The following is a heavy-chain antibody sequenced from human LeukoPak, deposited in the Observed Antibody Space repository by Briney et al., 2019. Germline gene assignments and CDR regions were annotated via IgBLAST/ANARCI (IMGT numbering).Heavy chain of an antibody. Sequence: PGGSLRLSCAASGFTFSSYWMSWVRQAPGKGLEWVANIKQDGSEKYYVDSVKGRFTISRDNAKNSLYLQMNSLRAEDTAVYYCARDPRDYSSGWYLGYWGQGTLVTVSS. D-gene: IGHD6-19*01. CDR2: IKQDGSEK. V-gene: IGHV3-7*01. CDR3: ARDPRDYSSGWYLGY. CDR1: GFTFSSYW. J-gene: IGHJ4*02.